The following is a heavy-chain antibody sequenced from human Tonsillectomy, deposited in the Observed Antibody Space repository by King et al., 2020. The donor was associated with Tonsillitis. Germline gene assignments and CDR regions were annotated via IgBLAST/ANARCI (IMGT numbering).Heavy chain of an antibody. Sequence: VQLVESGGGLVQPGGSLRLSCAASGFTFSSYSMNWVRQAPGKGLEWVSYISSSSSTIYYADSVKGRFTISRDNAKNSLYLQMNSLRDEDTAVYYCARGRAAAGPHWSFDLWGRGTLVTVSS. CDR1: GFTFSSYS. V-gene: IGHV3-48*02. D-gene: IGHD6-13*01. CDR3: ARGRAAAGPHWSFDL. CDR2: ISSSSSTI. J-gene: IGHJ2*01.